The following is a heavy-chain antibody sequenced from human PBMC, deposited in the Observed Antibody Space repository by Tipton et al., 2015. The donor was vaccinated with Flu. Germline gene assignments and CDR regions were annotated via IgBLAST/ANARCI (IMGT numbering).Heavy chain of an antibody. V-gene: IGHV4-31*03. CDR1: GGSISSGGYY. CDR3: ARAVVVAATPLFHLYYYGMDV. J-gene: IGHJ6*02. CDR2: IYYSGST. D-gene: IGHD2-15*01. Sequence: TLSLTCTVSGGSISSGGYYWSWIRQHPGKGLEWIGYIYYSGSTYYNPSLKSRVTISVDTSKNQFSLKLSSVTAADTAVYYCARAVVVAATPLFHLYYYGMDVWGQGTTVTVSS.